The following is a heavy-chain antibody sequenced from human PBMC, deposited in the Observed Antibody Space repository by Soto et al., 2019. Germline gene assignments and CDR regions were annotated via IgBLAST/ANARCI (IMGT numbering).Heavy chain of an antibody. D-gene: IGHD1-1*01. CDR1: WFTFITLS. V-gene: IGHV3-48*01. CDR3: ARAKPNECGAFDI. J-gene: IGHJ3*02. CDR2: ISSSSFTI. Sequence: GVLLRLRYAASWFTFITLSRSWILQATGKGLEWVSYISSSSFTIYYADSVKGRFTISRDNAKNSLYLQMNSLRAADMAVYYCARAKPNECGAFDIWGQGTIVTVTS.